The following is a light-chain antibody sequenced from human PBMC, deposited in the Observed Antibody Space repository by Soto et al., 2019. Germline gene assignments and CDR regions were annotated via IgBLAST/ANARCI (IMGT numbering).Light chain of an antibody. Sequence: DIQMTQSPSSISASVGDRGTITCRASQPISSWLAWYQQVPGQAPYLLIYPASTLQSRVPSRFSGSGSGTDFTLTINSLQPEDFATYFCQQGYNFPRALGQGTKVDI. CDR1: QPISSW. CDR3: QQGYNFPRA. V-gene: IGKV1-12*01. CDR2: PAS. J-gene: IGKJ1*01.